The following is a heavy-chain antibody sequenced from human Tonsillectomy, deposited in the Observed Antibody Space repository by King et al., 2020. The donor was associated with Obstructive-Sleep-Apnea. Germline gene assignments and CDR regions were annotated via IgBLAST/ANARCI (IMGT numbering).Heavy chain of an antibody. CDR1: GYSFTSYW. D-gene: IGHD6-19*01. V-gene: IGHV5-51*01. CDR2: IYPGYSDT. Sequence: VQLVESGAEGKKPGESLKSSCKGSGYSFTSYWIGWVRHMSGKGLEWMGSIYPGYSDTGYSPSFQGQVTLSAYKSISTAYLQWSSLKASDTAMYYCARRAVAGTHWYFDLWGRGTLVTVSS. J-gene: IGHJ2*01. CDR3: ARRAVAGTHWYFDL.